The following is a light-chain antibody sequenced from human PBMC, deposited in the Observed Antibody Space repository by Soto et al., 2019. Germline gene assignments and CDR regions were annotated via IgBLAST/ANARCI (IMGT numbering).Light chain of an antibody. CDR1: QSISSY. CDR2: AAS. CDR3: QQSYTTLWT. J-gene: IGKJ1*01. V-gene: IGKV1-39*01. Sequence: DIQMTQSPSSLSASVGDRVTITCRASQSISSYLNWYQQKPGKAPKLLIYAASSLQSGVPSRFSGSGSGTDLTLAISSLQPEDFATYYCQQSYTTLWTCGQGPKVEIK.